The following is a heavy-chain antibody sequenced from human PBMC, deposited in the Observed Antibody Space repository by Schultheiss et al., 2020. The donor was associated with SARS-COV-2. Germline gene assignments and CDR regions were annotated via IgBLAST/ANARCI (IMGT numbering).Heavy chain of an antibody. Sequence: SQTLSLTCTVSGGSISGYYWGWIRQPPGKGLEWIGSIYYSGSTYYNPSLKSRVTISVDRSKNQFSLKLSSVTAADTAVYYCARRGYYGDRFDYWGQGTLVTVSS. J-gene: IGHJ4*02. CDR1: GGSISGYY. V-gene: IGHV4-39*01. D-gene: IGHD4-17*01. CDR2: IYYSGST. CDR3: ARRGYYGDRFDY.